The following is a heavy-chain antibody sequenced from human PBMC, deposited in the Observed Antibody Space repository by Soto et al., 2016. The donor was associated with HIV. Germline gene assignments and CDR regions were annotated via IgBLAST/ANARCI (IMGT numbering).Heavy chain of an antibody. V-gene: IGHV4-34*01. J-gene: IGHJ4*02. CDR1: GGSFSGYY. D-gene: IGHD3-10*01. CDR3: ARRGPYGSQSYYSD. Sequence: VQLQQWGAGLLKPSETLSLTCAVYGGSFSGYYWTWIRQPPGKGLEWIGEINRSGDTNYKSSLKSRVTISIDTSKNQFSLKLSSVTAADTAMYYCARRGPYGSQSYYSDWGQGTLVTVSS. CDR2: INRSGDT.